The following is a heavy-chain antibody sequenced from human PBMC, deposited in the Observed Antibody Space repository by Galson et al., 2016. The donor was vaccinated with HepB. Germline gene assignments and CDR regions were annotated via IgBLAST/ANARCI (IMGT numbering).Heavy chain of an antibody. V-gene: IGHV5-10-1*01. D-gene: IGHD3-3*01. J-gene: IGHJ3*02. Sequence: QSGAEVKKPGESLRISCQGSANTFTSYWIAWVRQMPGKGLQWMRTIDPSDSYITYSPSFQGQVTISVDKSISTAYLQWSSLKATDTAMYYCARHSITIFGMVTDAFDIWGQGTMVTVSS. CDR2: IDPSDSYI. CDR3: ARHSITIFGMVTDAFDI. CDR1: ANTFTSYW.